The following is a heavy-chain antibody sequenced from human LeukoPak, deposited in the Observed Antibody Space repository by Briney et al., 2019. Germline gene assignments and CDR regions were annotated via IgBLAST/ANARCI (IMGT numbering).Heavy chain of an antibody. CDR2: INPNSGGT. Sequence: EASVKVSCKASGYTFTGYYMHWVRQAPGQGPEWMGWINPNSGGTNYAQKFQGWVTMTRDTSISTAYMELSRLRSDDTAVYYCARGTRYSSSLDFDYWGQGTLVTVSS. D-gene: IGHD6-13*01. J-gene: IGHJ4*02. V-gene: IGHV1-2*04. CDR3: ARGTRYSSSLDFDY. CDR1: GYTFTGYY.